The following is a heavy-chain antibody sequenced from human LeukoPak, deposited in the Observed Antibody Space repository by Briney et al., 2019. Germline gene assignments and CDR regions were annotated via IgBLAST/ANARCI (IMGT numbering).Heavy chain of an antibody. J-gene: IGHJ6*04. D-gene: IGHD2-2*02. CDR2: IIPIFGTA. CDR3: ARLYCSSTSCYSQHYYYYGMDV. Sequence: SVKVSCKASGGTFSSYATSWVRQAPGQGLEWMGGIIPIFGTANYAQKFQGRVTITADESTSTAYMELSSLRSEDTAVYYCARLYCSSTSCYSQHYYYYGMDVWGKGTTVTVSS. CDR1: GGTFSSYA. V-gene: IGHV1-69*01.